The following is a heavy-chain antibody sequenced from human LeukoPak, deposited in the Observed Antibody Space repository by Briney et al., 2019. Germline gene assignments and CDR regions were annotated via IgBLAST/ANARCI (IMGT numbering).Heavy chain of an antibody. J-gene: IGHJ4*02. Sequence: SETLSLTCTVSGGSISSSSHYWSWIRQPPGKGLEWIGEIDHSGSTNYNPSLKSRVTISVDTSKNQFSLKLSSVTAADTAVYYCARSIEVVVITPLDYWGQGTLVTVSS. CDR3: ARSIEVVVITPLDY. V-gene: IGHV4-39*07. CDR1: GGSISSSSHY. D-gene: IGHD3-22*01. CDR2: IDHSGST.